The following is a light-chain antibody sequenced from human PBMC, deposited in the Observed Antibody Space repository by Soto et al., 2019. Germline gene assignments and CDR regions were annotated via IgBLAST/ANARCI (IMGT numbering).Light chain of an antibody. CDR2: GAS. J-gene: IGKJ5*01. V-gene: IGKV3-20*01. CDR1: QSVRNDY. Sequence: EIVLTQSPGTLSLSPGERATLSCRVSQSVRNDYLAWYQQKPGQAPRLLIYGASTRATGIPARFSGSGSGTDFTLTISRLEPEDFAVYYCQQYGSSPITFGQGTRLEIK. CDR3: QQYGSSPIT.